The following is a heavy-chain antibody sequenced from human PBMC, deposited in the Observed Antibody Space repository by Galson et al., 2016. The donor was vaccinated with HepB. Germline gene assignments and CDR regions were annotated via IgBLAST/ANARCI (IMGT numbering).Heavy chain of an antibody. V-gene: IGHV3-21*06. D-gene: IGHD2/OR15-2a*01. CDR2: ISISSTSI. J-gene: IGHJ4*02. CDR3: ARGLMGSTSRNFFDY. CDR1: GFSFSSYN. Sequence: SLRLSCAASGFSFSSYNMNWVRQAPGKGLEWVSPISISSTSIYYADSMKGRFTVSRDNAMNSLYLQMKSLRAEDTAVYYCARGLMGSTSRNFFDYWGQGTPVTVSA.